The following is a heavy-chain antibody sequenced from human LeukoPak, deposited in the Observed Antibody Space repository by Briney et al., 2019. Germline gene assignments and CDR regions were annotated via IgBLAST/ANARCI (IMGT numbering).Heavy chain of an antibody. CDR2: VSWNSGTI. CDR1: GFTFDDYA. V-gene: IGHV3-9*01. J-gene: IGHJ4*02. CDR3: ASLGY. Sequence: QAGGSLRLSCAASGFTFDDYAMHCVRQAPGKGLEWVSGVSWNSGTIEYADSVKGRFTISRDNAKNSLYLQMNSLRAEDTALYYCASLGYWGQGTLVTVSS. D-gene: IGHD3-16*01.